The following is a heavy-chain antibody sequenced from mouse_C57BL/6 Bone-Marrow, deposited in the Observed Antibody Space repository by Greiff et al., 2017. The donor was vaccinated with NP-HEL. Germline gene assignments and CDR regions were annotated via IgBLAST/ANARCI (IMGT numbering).Heavy chain of an antibody. J-gene: IGHJ2*01. CDR1: GYTFTSYW. CDR2: IATSDSDT. CDR3: ARWGDYLDY. Sequence: QVQLQQPGAELVRPGSSVKLSCTASGYTFTSYWMHWVTQRPLQGLEWIGNIATSDSDTPYTQQFQDKATLTVAKSSSTAYMQLSSRTSEDCAVYCCARWGDYLDYGGKGTTLTVSS. V-gene: IGHV1-52*01. D-gene: IGHD2-4*01.